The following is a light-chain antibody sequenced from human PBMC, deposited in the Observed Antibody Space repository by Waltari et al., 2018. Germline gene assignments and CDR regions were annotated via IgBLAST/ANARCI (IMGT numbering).Light chain of an antibody. Sequence: QPVLTQSSSASASLGSSVKLTCTLSSGHSSYIIAWHQQQPGKAPRYLMKLEGSGSYNKGSGVPYRFSGSSSGADRYLTLSNLQSEDEADYYCETWDSNTRVFGGGTKLTVL. CDR3: ETWDSNTRV. CDR1: SGHSSYI. J-gene: IGLJ3*02. V-gene: IGLV4-60*03. CDR2: LEGSGSY.